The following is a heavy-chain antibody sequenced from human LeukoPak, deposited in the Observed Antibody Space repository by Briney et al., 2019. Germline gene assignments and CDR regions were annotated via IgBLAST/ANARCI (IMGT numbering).Heavy chain of an antibody. CDR1: GYTFTGYY. J-gene: IGHJ6*03. CDR2: INPNSGGT. D-gene: IGHD3-16*01. V-gene: IGHV1-2*02. CDR3: ARDLIPATLYYYYCYMDV. Sequence: GASVKVSCKASGYTFTGYYMHLVRQAPGQGLEWMGWINPNSGGTNYAQKFQGRVTMTRDTSISTAYMELSRLRSDDTAVYYCARDLIPATLYYYYCYMDVWGKGTTVTVSS.